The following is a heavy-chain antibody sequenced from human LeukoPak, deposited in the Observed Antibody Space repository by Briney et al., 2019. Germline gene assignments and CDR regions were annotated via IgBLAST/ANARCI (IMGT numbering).Heavy chain of an antibody. Sequence: GASLKISCKGSGSRFTSYWIAWVRQLPGKGLEWMGIIFPNDSDTRYSPSFQGQVTISADKSIGTAYLQWSSLKASDTAMYYCAIQWGSGGYDYWGQGTLVTVSS. D-gene: IGHD1-26*01. V-gene: IGHV5-51*01. J-gene: IGHJ4*02. CDR1: GSRFTSYW. CDR3: AIQWGSGGYDY. CDR2: IFPNDSDT.